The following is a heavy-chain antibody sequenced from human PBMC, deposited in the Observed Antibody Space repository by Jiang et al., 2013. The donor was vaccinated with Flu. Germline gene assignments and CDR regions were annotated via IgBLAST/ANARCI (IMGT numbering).Heavy chain of an antibody. V-gene: IGHV1-8*01. CDR3: ARADNSGYDSYYYYYGMDV. CDR2: MNPNSGNT. J-gene: IGHJ6*02. CDR1: GYTFTSYD. D-gene: IGHD5-12*01. Sequence: SVKVSCKASGYTFTSYDINWVRQATGQGLEWMGWMNPNSGNTGYAQKFQGRVTMTRNTSISTAYMELSSLRSEDTAVYYCARADNSGYDSYYYYYGMDVWGQGTTVTVSS.